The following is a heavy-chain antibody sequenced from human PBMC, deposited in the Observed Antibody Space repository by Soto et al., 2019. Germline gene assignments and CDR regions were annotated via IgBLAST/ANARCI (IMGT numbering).Heavy chain of an antibody. D-gene: IGHD5-12*01. CDR1: GFTVSSYS. J-gene: IGHJ4*02. Sequence: GSLRLSCAASGFTVSSYSLNWVRQAPGKGLEWISHINPTTSIIYYADSVRGRFTISRDNAKNSLYLQMNSLRDEDTVVYYCAKRSSGYIFDYWGQGTLVTVSS. V-gene: IGHV3-48*02. CDR2: INPTTSII. CDR3: AKRSSGYIFDY.